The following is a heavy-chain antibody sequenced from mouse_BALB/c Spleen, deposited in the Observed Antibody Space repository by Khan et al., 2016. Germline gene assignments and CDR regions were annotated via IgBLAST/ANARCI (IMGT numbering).Heavy chain of an antibody. CDR3: ARWGYGNYVFAY. CDR2: IYPGDGDT. J-gene: IGHJ3*01. D-gene: IGHD2-1*01. Sequence: QVQLQQSGAELARPGASVKLSCKASGYTFTSYWMQWVKQRPGQGLQWIGTIYPGDGDTRYTQKFKGKATLTADKSSSTAYMQLSSLASEDSAIYYFARWGYGNYVFAYWGQGTLVTVSA. CDR1: GYTFTSYW. V-gene: IGHV1-87*01.